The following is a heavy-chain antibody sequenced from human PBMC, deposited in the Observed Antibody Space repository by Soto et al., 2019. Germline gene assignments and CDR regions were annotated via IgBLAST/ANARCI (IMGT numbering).Heavy chain of an antibody. CDR3: ARGRGLRGPLTYYHGLDV. CDR1: GFTFSSYS. J-gene: IGHJ6*02. D-gene: IGHD3-10*01. Sequence: GGSLRLSCTASGFTFSSYSIHWVRRAPGKGLEWVALMSYDGSNKYYADSVKGRFTISRDNSKNTLYLQMNSLTDEDTAVYYCARGRGLRGPLTYYHGLDVWGQGTTVTGSS. CDR2: MSYDGSNK. V-gene: IGHV3-30-3*01.